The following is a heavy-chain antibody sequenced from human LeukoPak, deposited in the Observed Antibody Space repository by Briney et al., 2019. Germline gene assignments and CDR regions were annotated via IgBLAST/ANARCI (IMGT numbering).Heavy chain of an antibody. Sequence: GRSLRLSCAASGFTLSSFTMHWVRQAPGKGLEWVALISNDGINKYYADSVKGRFTISRDNSKNTLYLQMNSLRAEDTAVYYCAKVSYDYVWGSTTYYFDYWGQGTLVTVSS. V-gene: IGHV3-30-3*01. J-gene: IGHJ4*02. CDR1: GFTLSSFT. CDR2: ISNDGINK. D-gene: IGHD3-16*01. CDR3: AKVSYDYVWGSTTYYFDY.